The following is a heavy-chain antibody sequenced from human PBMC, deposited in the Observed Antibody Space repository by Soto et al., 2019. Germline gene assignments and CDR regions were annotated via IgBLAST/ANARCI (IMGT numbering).Heavy chain of an antibody. CDR1: GFTFHNYG. V-gene: IGHV3-21*01. J-gene: IGHJ4*02. Sequence: GGSLRLSCVGSGFTFHNYGMSWVRQAPGKGLEWLSSIDSTGTYIYYANSLKGRFTISRDNAKSSLYLQMNSPRAEDTAVYYCARAIEEVPAAAQGYWGQGTPVTVS. CDR3: ARAIEEVPAAAQGY. CDR2: IDSTGTYI. D-gene: IGHD6-25*01.